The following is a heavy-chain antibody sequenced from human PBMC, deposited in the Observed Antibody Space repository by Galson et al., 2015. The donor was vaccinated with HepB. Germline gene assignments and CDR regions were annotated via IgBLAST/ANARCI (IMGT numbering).Heavy chain of an antibody. Sequence: SVKVSCKASGYTFTSFDINWVRQATGQGLEWMGWMNLNSGNTGFARKFQGRVSMTRDTSISTGYMELRRLRSDETAVYYCARDYGSGTYYNSYQYIDVWGKGTTFTVSS. V-gene: IGHV1-8*01. CDR3: ARDYGSGTYYNSYQYIDV. CDR1: GYTFTSFD. D-gene: IGHD3-10*01. CDR2: MNLNSGNT. J-gene: IGHJ6*03.